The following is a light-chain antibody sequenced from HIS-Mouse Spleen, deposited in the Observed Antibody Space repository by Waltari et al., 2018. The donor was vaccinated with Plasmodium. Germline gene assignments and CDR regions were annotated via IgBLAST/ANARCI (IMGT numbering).Light chain of an antibody. CDR1: QSISSY. CDR3: QQSYSTWT. J-gene: IGKJ1*01. V-gene: IGKV1-39*01. Sequence: DIQMTQSPSSLSAYVGDRVTITCRASQSISSYLNWYQQKQGKAPKLLIYAASSLQSGVPSRFSGSGSGTDFTLTISSLQPEDFATYYCQQSYSTWTFGQGTKVEIK. CDR2: AAS.